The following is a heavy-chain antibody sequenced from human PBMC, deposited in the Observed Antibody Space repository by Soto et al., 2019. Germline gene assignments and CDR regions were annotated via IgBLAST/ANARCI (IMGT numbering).Heavy chain of an antibody. CDR1: GGTFSSYA. D-gene: IGHD3-22*01. V-gene: IGHV1-69*13. CDR2: IIPIFGTA. J-gene: IGHJ6*02. CDR3: ARPNRITMIEYYGMDG. Sequence: ASVKVSCKASGGTFSSYAISWVRQAPGQGLEWMGGIIPIFGTANYAQKFQGRVTITADESTSTAYMELSSLRSEDTAVYYCARPNRITMIEYYGMDGWGQGIIVTVAS.